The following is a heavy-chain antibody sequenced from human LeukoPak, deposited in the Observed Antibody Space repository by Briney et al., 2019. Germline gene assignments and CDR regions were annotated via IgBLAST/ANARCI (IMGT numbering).Heavy chain of an antibody. CDR3: VRFMRGTIGGDN. J-gene: IGHJ4*02. CDR1: GFTFSSYC. CDR2: ISGSGGST. V-gene: IGHV3-23*01. D-gene: IGHD1-14*01. Sequence: GGSLRLSCAASGFTFSSYCMSWVRQAPGKGLEWVSAISGSGGSTYYADSVKGRFTISRDNAKNSLFLQMNSLRAEDTVMYYCVRFMRGTIGGDNWGQGTLVTVSA.